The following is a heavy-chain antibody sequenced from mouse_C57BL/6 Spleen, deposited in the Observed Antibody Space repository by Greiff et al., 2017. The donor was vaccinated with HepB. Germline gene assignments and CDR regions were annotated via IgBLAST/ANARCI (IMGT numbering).Heavy chain of an antibody. CDR1: GYTFTDYY. D-gene: IGHD4-1*01. V-gene: IGHV1-26*01. Sequence: EVQLQQSGPELVKPGASVKISCKASGYTFTDYYMNWVKQSHGKSLEWIGDINPNNGGTSYNQKFKGKATLTVDKSSSTAYMELRSLTSEDSAVYYCARRELGYAMDYWGQGTSVTVSS. CDR2: INPNNGGT. J-gene: IGHJ4*01. CDR3: ARRELGYAMDY.